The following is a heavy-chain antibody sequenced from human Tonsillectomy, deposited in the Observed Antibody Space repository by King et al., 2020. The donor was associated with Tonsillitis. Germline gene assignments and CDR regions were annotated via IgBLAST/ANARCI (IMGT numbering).Heavy chain of an antibody. J-gene: IGHJ4*02. D-gene: IGHD2-2*01. V-gene: IGHV1-18*01. Sequence: VQLVESGAEVKKPGASVKVSCKASGYTFTSYGISWVRQAPGQGLEWMGWISAYNGNTNYAQHLQGRVTMTTDTSTSTAYMELRSLRSDDTAVYYCARDSVEVVPAATSPDYWGQGILVTVSS. CDR3: ARDSVEVVPAATSPDY. CDR1: GYTFTSYG. CDR2: ISAYNGNT.